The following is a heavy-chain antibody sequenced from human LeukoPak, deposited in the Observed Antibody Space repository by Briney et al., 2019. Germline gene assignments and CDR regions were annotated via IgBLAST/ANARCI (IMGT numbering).Heavy chain of an antibody. CDR1: GFTFDDYG. D-gene: IGHD1-26*01. J-gene: IGHJ6*03. Sequence: GGSLRLSCAASGFTFDDYGMSWVRQAPGKGLEWVSGINWNGGSTVYADSVKGRFTISRDNAKNSLYLQMNSLRAEDTALYHCARVGEPWAKYYYYMDVWGKGTTVTISS. CDR2: INWNGGST. V-gene: IGHV3-20*01. CDR3: ARVGEPWAKYYYYMDV.